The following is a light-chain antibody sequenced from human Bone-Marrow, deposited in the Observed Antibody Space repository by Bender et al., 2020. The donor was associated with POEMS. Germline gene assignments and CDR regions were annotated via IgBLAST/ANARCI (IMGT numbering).Light chain of an antibody. CDR3: SAWDDSLSGWV. CDR2: YDD. J-gene: IGLJ3*02. V-gene: IGLV1-36*01. CDR1: SSNIGNHG. Sequence: QSVVTQPPSLSEAPRQRVTISCSGSSSNIGNHGVNWYQQLPGEAPKLLIYYDDLLTPGVSDRFSPSKTGPSASLAISELQSEDGALYYCSAWDDSLSGWVFGGGTKLTVL.